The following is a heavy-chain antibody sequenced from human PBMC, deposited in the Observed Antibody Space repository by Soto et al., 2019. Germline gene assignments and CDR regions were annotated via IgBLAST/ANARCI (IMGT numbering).Heavy chain of an antibody. CDR2: INPILSMS. Sequence: QVQLVQSGAAVKKPGSSVRVSCKAPGDPFTFYPFNWVGQAPGLGLEWMGRINPILSMSNYAQRFQGRVTMTADKSTSTAYMELSSLRSEDTAMYYCASSYGSGYRAFDYWGQGALVTVSS. J-gene: IGHJ4*02. CDR1: GDPFTFYP. V-gene: IGHV1-69*02. CDR3: ASSYGSGYRAFDY. D-gene: IGHD3-10*01.